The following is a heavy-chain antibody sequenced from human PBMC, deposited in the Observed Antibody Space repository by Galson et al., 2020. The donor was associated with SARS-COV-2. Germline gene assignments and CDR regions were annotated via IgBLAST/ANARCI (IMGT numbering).Heavy chain of an antibody. V-gene: IGHV3-21*01. D-gene: IGHD5-18*01. CDR2: ISTTSTYI. Sequence: GESLKISCAASGFTFSSFGVNWVRQAPGKGLEWVSSISTTSTYIYYADSVKGRFTISRDNAKNSLYLQMNSLRTEDTAVYYCARRGYTYDFDYWGQGTLVTVSS. CDR3: ARRGYTYDFDY. CDR1: GFTFSSFG. J-gene: IGHJ4*02.